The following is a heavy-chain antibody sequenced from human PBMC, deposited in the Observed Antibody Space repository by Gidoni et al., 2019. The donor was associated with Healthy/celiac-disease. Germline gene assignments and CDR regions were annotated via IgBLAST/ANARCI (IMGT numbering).Heavy chain of an antibody. J-gene: IGHJ4*02. D-gene: IGHD2-2*01. Sequence: EVQLVESGGGLVKPGGSLRLSCAASGFTFSSYSMNWVRQAPGKGLEWVSSISSSSSYIYYADSVKGRFTISRDNAKNSLYLQMNSLRAEDTAVYYCARDPLDIVVVPAADYWGQGTLVTVSS. V-gene: IGHV3-21*01. CDR3: ARDPLDIVVVPAADY. CDR1: GFTFSSYS. CDR2: ISSSSSYI.